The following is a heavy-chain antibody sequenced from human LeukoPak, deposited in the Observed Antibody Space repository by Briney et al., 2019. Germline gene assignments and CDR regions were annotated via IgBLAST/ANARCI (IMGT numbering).Heavy chain of an antibody. CDR2: INPNSGGT. CDR3: KGGGRIPIHVYYFDY. J-gene: IGHJ4*02. Sequence: PRAAVKVSCKASGYTFTGYYMHWVRQAPGQRLEGMGWINPNSGGTNYAQKFPGRATMTRITSNSTAYMVLSHMRSDDPAIYSCKGGGRIPIHVYYFDYWGQGTLVTVSS. V-gene: IGHV1-2*02. D-gene: IGHD3-16*01. CDR1: GYTFTGYY.